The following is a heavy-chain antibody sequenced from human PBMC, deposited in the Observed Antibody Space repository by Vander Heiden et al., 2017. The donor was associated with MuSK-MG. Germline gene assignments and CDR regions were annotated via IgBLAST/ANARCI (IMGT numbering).Heavy chain of an antibody. CDR1: GFNFSKTW. CDR3: ATTRTY. CDR2: IKSIPDGGTT. V-gene: IGHV3-15*01. Sequence: ELQLVESGGGLVKPGGSLRLSCSASGFNFSKTWMNWVRQAPGKGLEWVGRIKSIPDGGTTDYAAPVKGRFTISRDDSKNTMYLQMKSLKTEDTAFYYCATTRTYWGQGTLVTVSS. J-gene: IGHJ4*02. D-gene: IGHD2-21*01.